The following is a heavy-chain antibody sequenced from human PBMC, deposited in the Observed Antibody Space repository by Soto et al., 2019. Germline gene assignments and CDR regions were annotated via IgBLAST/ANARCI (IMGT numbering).Heavy chain of an antibody. J-gene: IGHJ4*02. CDR2: ISSTGGGT. CDR1: GFTFNNYA. CDR3: AKGNDIVVVPTVDY. V-gene: IGHV3-23*01. Sequence: PGGSLRLSCAASGFTFNNYAMSWVRQAPGKGLEWASGISSTGGGTYYADPVKGRFTISRDNSKNTLFLQMNNLRAGDTALYYCAKGNDIVVVPTVDYWGQGTLVTVSS. D-gene: IGHD2-15*01.